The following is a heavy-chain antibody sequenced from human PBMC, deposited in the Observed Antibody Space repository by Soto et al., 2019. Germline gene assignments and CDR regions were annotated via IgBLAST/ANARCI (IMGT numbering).Heavy chain of an antibody. CDR2: INPISGGT. J-gene: IGHJ4*02. CDR3: ARGSQGAVAEGVDY. Sequence: GASVKVSCKTSGYTFTGHHIHWVRQAPGQGLEWMGWINPISGGTNYAQKFQGWVTMTRDTSTSTAYMELSRLRSDDTAVYYCARGSQGAVAEGVDYWGQGTLVTVSS. CDR1: GYTFTGHH. D-gene: IGHD6-19*01. V-gene: IGHV1-2*04.